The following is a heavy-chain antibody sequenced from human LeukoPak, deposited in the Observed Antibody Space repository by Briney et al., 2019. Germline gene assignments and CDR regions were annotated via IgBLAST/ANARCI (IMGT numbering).Heavy chain of an antibody. Sequence: GESLKISCKGLGYSFSSYCSAWVRQRPGKGLEWMGIIYPGGSETRYDPSFEGQVTISADGSTTTAYLQWSSLRASDTAMYYCARASRDGPNQNFDHWDQGNLVSVSS. D-gene: IGHD5-24*01. J-gene: IGHJ4*02. CDR3: ARASRDGPNQNFDH. CDR2: IYPGGSET. V-gene: IGHV5-51*01. CDR1: GYSFSSYC.